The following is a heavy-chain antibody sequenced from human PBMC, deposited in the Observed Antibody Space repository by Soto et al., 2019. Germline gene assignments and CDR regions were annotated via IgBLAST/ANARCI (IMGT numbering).Heavy chain of an antibody. CDR3: AKARRAWLVNSAFDI. CDR1: GSTFSSYA. CDR2: ISGSGGST. Sequence: PGGSLRLSCAASGSTFSSYAMSWVRQAPGKGLEWVSAISGSGGSTYYADSVKGRFTISRDNSKNTLYLQMNSLRAEDTAVYYCAKARRAWLVNSAFDIWGQGTMVTVSS. V-gene: IGHV3-23*01. J-gene: IGHJ3*02. D-gene: IGHD6-19*01.